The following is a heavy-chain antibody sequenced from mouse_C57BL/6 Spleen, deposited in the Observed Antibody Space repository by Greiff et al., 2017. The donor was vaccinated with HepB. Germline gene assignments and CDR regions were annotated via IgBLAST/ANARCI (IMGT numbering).Heavy chain of an antibody. CDR1: GFTFSDYG. V-gene: IGHV5-17*01. D-gene: IGHD1-1*01. CDR2: ISSGSSTI. CDR3: AREDYGSSSLDY. Sequence: EVHLVESGGGLVKPGGSLKLSCAASGFTFSDYGMHWVRQAPEKGLEWVAYISSGSSTIYYADTVKGRFTISRDNAKNTLFLQMTSLRSEDTAMYYCAREDYGSSSLDYWGQGTTLTVSS. J-gene: IGHJ2*01.